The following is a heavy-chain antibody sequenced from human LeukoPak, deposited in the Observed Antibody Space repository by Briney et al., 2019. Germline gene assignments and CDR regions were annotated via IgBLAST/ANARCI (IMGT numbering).Heavy chain of an antibody. V-gene: IGHV7-4-1*02. J-gene: IGHJ3*02. CDR1: GYTFTSYY. CDR3: ARDVVGYCSSTSCYPYAFDI. CDR2: INTNTGNP. Sequence: GASVKVSCKASGYTFTSYYMHWVRQAPGQGLEWMGWINTNTGNPTYAQGFTGRFVFSLDTSVSTAYLQISSLKAEDTAVYYCARDVVGYCSSTSCYPYAFDIWGQGTMVTVSS. D-gene: IGHD2-2*01.